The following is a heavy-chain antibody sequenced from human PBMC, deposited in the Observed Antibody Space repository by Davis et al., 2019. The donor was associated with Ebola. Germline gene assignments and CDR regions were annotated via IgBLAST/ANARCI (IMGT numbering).Heavy chain of an antibody. Sequence: MPSETLSLTCTVSGGSISSSSYYWGWIRQPPGKGLEWIGSIYYSGSTYYNPSLKSRVTISVDTSKNQFSLKLSSVTAADTAVYYCAIGRLLALLYTSGYYYGMDVWGQGTTVTVSS. CDR1: GGSISSSSYY. V-gene: IGHV4-39*07. CDR2: IYYSGST. CDR3: AIGRLLALLYTSGYYYGMDV. D-gene: IGHD3-3*01. J-gene: IGHJ6*02.